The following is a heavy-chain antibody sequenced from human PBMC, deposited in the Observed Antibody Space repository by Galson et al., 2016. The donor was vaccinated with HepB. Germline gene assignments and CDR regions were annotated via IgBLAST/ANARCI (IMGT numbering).Heavy chain of an antibody. J-gene: IGHJ5*02. CDR3: ARGDLDCSLTGCYDNWFDP. D-gene: IGHD2-2*01. CDR2: IIPMFDIT. CDR1: GGTFSSYT. Sequence: SVKVSCKASGGTFSSYTFTWVRQAPGQGLEWMGRIIPMFDITNYAQKFQGRVTFTADKSTSTAYMEMSSLRSEDTAIYYCARGDLDCSLTGCYDNWFDPWGQGTLVTVSS. V-gene: IGHV1-69*02.